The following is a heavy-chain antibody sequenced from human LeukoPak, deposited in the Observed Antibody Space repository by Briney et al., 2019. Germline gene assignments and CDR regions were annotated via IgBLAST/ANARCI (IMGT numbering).Heavy chain of an antibody. CDR3: ARGFQTSSSWSFDY. V-gene: IGHV1-2*02. CDR2: INPNSGGT. J-gene: IGHJ4*02. Sequence: ASVKVSCKASGYTFTGYYMHWVRQAPGQGLEWMGWINPNSGGTNYAQKFQGRVTMTRDTSISTAYMELSRLRSDDTAVYYCARGFQTSSSWSFDYWGQGTLVTVSS. D-gene: IGHD6-13*01. CDR1: GYTFTGYY.